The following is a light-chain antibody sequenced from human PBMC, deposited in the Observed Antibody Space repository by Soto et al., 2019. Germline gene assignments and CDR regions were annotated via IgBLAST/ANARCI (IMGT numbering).Light chain of an antibody. Sequence: EIMLTQSPGTLSLSPGERATLSCRASQSVSSSYLAWYQQKPGQAPRLLIYGASTRATGIPARFSGSGSGTEFTLTLSSVEAEDFAVYYCQQFHNRPWTFGQGTKVDI. V-gene: IGKV3-20*01. CDR3: QQFHNRPWT. CDR1: QSVSSSY. J-gene: IGKJ1*01. CDR2: GAS.